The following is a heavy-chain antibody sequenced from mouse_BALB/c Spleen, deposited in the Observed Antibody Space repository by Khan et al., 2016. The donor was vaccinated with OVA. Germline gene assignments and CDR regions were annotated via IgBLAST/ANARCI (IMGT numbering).Heavy chain of an antibody. CDR1: GYTFTSYW. V-gene: IGHV1S132*01. J-gene: IGHJ3*01. Sequence: QVQLKESGAELVKPGASVKLSCKTSGYTFTSYWIQWVKQRPGQGLGWIGQIFPGTGTTYYNENFKGKATLTVDTSANTAYMQFSSLTSDDSAVYFCARGYFGDYEFAYWGQGTLVTVS. D-gene: IGHD2-13*01. CDR2: IFPGTGTT. CDR3: ARGYFGDYEFAY.